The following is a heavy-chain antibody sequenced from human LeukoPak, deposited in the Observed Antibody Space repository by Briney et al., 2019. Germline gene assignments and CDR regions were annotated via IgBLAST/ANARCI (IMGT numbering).Heavy chain of an antibody. J-gene: IGHJ4*02. D-gene: IGHD3-22*01. Sequence: GGSLRLSCAASGFTFSSYWMSWVRQAPGKGLEWVANIKQDGSEKYYVDSVKGRFTISRDNAKNSLYLQMNSLRAEDTAVYYCARERLRVTYYYDSSKGEFEYWGQGTLVTVSS. CDR1: GFTFSSYW. V-gene: IGHV3-7*01. CDR3: ARERLRVTYYYDSSKGEFEY. CDR2: IKQDGSEK.